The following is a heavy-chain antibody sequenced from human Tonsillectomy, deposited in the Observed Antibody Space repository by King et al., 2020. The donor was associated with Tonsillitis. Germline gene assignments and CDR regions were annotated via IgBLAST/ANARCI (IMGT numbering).Heavy chain of an antibody. V-gene: IGHV4-39*01. Sequence: LQLQESGPGLVKPSETLSLTCTVSGGSISSSSYYWCWIRQPPGKWLVWIGSIYYSGSTYYNPSLKSRVTISVDTSKNQFSLKLSSVTAADTAVYYCARRSGSYYGLDYWGQGTLVTVSS. CDR2: IYYSGST. CDR3: ARRSGSYYGLDY. D-gene: IGHD1-26*01. CDR1: GGSISSSSYY. J-gene: IGHJ4*02.